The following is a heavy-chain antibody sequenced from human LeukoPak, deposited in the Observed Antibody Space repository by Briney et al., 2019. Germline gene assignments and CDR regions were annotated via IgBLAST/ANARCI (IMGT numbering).Heavy chain of an antibody. Sequence: TGGSLRLSCAASGFTFSSYSMTWVRQAPGKGLEWVSSISSSSYIYYADSVKGRFTISRDNAKNSLYLQINSLRAEDTAVYYCARGSDWSTNWFDPWGQGTLVTVSS. CDR3: ARGSDWSTNWFDP. CDR1: GFTFSSYS. D-gene: IGHD1-1*01. V-gene: IGHV3-21*01. J-gene: IGHJ5*02. CDR2: ISSSSYI.